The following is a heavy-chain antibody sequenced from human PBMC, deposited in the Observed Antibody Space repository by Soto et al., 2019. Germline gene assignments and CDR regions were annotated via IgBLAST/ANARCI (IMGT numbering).Heavy chain of an antibody. CDR3: TTATTVTTGGFDY. D-gene: IGHD4-17*01. V-gene: IGHV3-15*07. J-gene: IGHJ4*02. CDR2: IKSKTDGGTT. Sequence: GRALRLSCAASGCTSSNAWMNWVRQDPGKGLEWVGRIKSKTDGGTTDYAAPVKGRFTISRDDSKNTLYLQMNSLKTEDTAVYYCTTATTVTTGGFDYWGQGTLVTVSS. CDR1: GCTSSNAW.